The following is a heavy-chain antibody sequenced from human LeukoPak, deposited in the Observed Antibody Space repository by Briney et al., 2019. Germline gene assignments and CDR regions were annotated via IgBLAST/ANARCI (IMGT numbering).Heavy chain of an antibody. CDR2: IYTSGST. D-gene: IGHD2-15*01. V-gene: IGHV4-4*07. Sequence: SETLSLTCTVSGGSISSYYWSWIRQPAGKGLEWIGRIYTSGSTNYNPSLKSRVTMSVDTPKNQFSLKLSSVTAADTAVYYCARDPLVVVAATPSWYFDLWGRGTLVTVSS. J-gene: IGHJ2*01. CDR3: ARDPLVVVAATPSWYFDL. CDR1: GGSISSYY.